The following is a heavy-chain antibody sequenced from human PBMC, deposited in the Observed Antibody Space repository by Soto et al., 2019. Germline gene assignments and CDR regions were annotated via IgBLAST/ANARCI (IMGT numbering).Heavy chain of an antibody. CDR3: AREMAGLGGEYDY. CDR2: ISGSSGNA. V-gene: IGHV1-18*01. D-gene: IGHD3-16*01. CDR1: GYTFTKYG. J-gene: IGHJ4*02. Sequence: QVQLVQSGAEVKNPGASVKVSCTTSGYTFTKYGVGWVRQAPGQGLEWMGWISGSSGNANYAEKVQGRITLTTDTSTSTAYIELRSPRSDDTAVYYCAREMAGLGGEYDYWGQGTLVTVSS.